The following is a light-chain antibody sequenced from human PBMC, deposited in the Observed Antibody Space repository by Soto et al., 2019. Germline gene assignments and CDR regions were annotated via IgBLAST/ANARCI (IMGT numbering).Light chain of an antibody. J-gene: IGLJ3*02. V-gene: IGLV4-60*02. CDR3: EAWDTNTRV. Sequence: QPVLTQSSSASASLGSSVKLTCTLSSGHSTYIIAWHQQQPGKAPRYLMRVTGNGSYNKGSGVPDRFSGSSSGADRYLTISNLQFEDEADYYCEAWDTNTRVFGGGTTLTVL. CDR2: VTGNGSY. CDR1: SGHSTYI.